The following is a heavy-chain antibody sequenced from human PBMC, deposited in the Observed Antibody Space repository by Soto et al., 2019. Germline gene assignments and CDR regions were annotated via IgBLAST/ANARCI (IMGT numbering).Heavy chain of an antibody. CDR1: GGSISSYY. D-gene: IGHD6-6*01. CDR3: ARTHSSSPDYYYYMDV. Sequence: SETLSLTCTVSGGSISSYYWSWIRQPPGKGLEWIGYIYYSGSTNYNPSLKSRVTISVDTSKNQFSLKLSSVTAADTAVYYCARTHSSSPDYYYYMDVWGKGTTVTVPS. V-gene: IGHV4-59*01. CDR2: IYYSGST. J-gene: IGHJ6*03.